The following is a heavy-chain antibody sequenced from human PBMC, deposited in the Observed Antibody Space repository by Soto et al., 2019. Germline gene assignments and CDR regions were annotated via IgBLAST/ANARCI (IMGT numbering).Heavy chain of an antibody. CDR3: ARSREFDY. CDR2: IFASGTT. Sequence: SETLSLTCGVSGGSLSGATYSWNWIRQPPGKGLEWIGYIFASGTTYYNPSLKGRVTISIDVSKNQFSLSLRSLTAADTAVYYCARSREFDYWSQGTLVTVSS. J-gene: IGHJ4*02. V-gene: IGHV4-30-2*01. CDR1: GGSLSGATYS.